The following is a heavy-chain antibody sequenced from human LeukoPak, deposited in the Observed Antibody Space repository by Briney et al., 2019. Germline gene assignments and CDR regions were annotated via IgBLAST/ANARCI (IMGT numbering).Heavy chain of an antibody. D-gene: IGHD3-16*02. Sequence: SETLSLTCTVYGGSFSGYYWSWIRQPPGKGLEWIGEINHSGSTNYNPSLKSRVTISVDTSKNQFSLKLSSVTAADTAVYYCARDENGYVWGSFRAWGQGTLVTVSS. CDR3: ARDENGYVWGSFRA. J-gene: IGHJ5*02. V-gene: IGHV4-34*01. CDR2: INHSGST. CDR1: GGSFSGYY.